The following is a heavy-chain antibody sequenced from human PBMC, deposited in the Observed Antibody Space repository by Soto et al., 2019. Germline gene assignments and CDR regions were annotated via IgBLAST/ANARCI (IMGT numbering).Heavy chain of an antibody. V-gene: IGHV4-39*01. CDR2: IYYSGST. D-gene: IGHD4-17*01. Sequence: SETLSLTCTVSGGSISSSSYYWGWIRQPPGKGLEWIGSIYYSGSTYYNPSLKSRVTISVDTSKNQFSLTVTSVTAADTALYYCATVNTVTSYFFESWGQGTLVTVSS. J-gene: IGHJ4*01. CDR3: ATVNTVTSYFFES. CDR1: GGSISSSSYY.